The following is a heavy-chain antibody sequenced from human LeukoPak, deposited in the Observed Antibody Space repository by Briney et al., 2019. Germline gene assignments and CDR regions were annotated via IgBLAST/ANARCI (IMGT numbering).Heavy chain of an antibody. Sequence: GGSLRLSCAASGFTFSSYGMSRVRQAPGKGLEWVSAISGSGGSTYYADSVKGRFTISRDNAKNSLYLQMNSLRAEDTAVYYCARALAAAGTYFQHWGQGTLVTVSS. V-gene: IGHV3-23*01. CDR2: ISGSGGST. D-gene: IGHD6-13*01. J-gene: IGHJ1*01. CDR1: GFTFSSYG. CDR3: ARALAAAGTYFQH.